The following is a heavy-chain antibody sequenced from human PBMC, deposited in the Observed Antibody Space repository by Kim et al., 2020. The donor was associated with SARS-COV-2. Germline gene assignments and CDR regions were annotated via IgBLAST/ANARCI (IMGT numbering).Heavy chain of an antibody. CDR3: ARSSGYSFFDI. V-gene: IGHV3-30*04. Sequence: GGSLRLSCAASGFTFSSYAMHWVRQAPGKGLEWVAVISYDGSNKYYADSVKGRFTISRDNSKNTLYLQMNSLRAEDTGVYYCARSSGYSFFDIWGQGTMVTVSS. D-gene: IGHD3-22*01. CDR1: GFTFSSYA. CDR2: ISYDGSNK. J-gene: IGHJ3*02.